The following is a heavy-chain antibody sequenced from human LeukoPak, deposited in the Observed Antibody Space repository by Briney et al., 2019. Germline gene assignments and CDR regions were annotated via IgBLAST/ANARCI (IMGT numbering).Heavy chain of an antibody. J-gene: IGHJ4*02. CDR1: RYTFTNYG. CDR2: ISAYNGQT. D-gene: IGHD2-15*01. V-gene: IGHV1-18*01. CDR3: ARDRAVVLIAAPDY. Sequence: ASVTVSCKASRYTFTNYGISWVRQAPGQGLEWMGWISAYNGQTNYAQKFQGRVTMTTDTSTSTAYMELRSLRSDDTAVYFCARDRAVVLIAAPDYWGQGTLVTVSS.